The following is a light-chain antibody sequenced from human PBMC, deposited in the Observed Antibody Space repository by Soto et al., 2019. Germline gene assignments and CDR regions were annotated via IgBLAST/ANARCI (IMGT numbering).Light chain of an antibody. J-gene: IGLJ3*02. CDR3: GTWDIRLSVWL. Sequence: QSVLTQPPSVSAAPGQKVTISCSGSNSNIGYYHVSWYQQFPGTAPKVLIYDTDKRPPEIPERFSGSKSDTSATLDITGLQTGDEADYYCGTWDIRLSVWLFGGGTKLTVL. V-gene: IGLV1-51*01. CDR1: NSNIGYYH. CDR2: DTD.